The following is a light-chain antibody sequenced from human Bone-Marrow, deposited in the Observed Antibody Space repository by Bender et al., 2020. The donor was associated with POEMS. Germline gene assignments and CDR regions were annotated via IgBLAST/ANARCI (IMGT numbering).Light chain of an antibody. Sequence: QSALTQPRSVSGSPGQSVTISCTGTNSNIGAFNYVSWYQQHPGNAPNLLIYDVSERPSGVPDRFSGSKSGNTASLTISGLQAEDEADYYCCSYAGSTTFVVFGGGTKLTVL. V-gene: IGLV2-11*01. CDR3: CSYAGSTTFVV. CDR1: NSNIGAFNY. CDR2: DVS. J-gene: IGLJ2*01.